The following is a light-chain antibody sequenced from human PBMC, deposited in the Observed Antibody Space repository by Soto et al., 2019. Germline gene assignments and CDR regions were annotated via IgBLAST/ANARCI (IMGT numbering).Light chain of an antibody. CDR1: QRAGNF. CDR3: QQYNNWPLLIP. V-gene: IGKV3D-15*01. CDR2: YIP. Sequence: EVVMSKSPATLSVSAGETATLSCRASQRAGNFLAWSQQKPGQAPRLLIYYIPTRATGIPARLSGSGSGTEFTLTINSLQSEAFAVYYGQQYNNWPLLIPFGQGTRLEIK. J-gene: IGKJ5*01.